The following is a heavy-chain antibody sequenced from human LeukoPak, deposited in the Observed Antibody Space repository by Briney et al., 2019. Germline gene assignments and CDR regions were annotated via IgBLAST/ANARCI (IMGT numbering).Heavy chain of an antibody. Sequence: GGSLRLSCAASGFTFSTYAMHWVRQAPGKGLEWVAFIRYGGTITYYADSVKGRFTISRDNSKNTLYVQMNSLRVEDTAIYFCARAPDSIGYFYELDFWGQGTLVTVSS. V-gene: IGHV3-30*02. CDR1: GFTFSTYA. CDR2: IRYGGTIT. D-gene: IGHD3-22*01. CDR3: ARAPDSIGYFYELDF. J-gene: IGHJ4*02.